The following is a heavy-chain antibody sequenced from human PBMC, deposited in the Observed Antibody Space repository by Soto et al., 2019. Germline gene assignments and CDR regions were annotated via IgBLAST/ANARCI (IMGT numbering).Heavy chain of an antibody. D-gene: IGHD6-6*01. CDR1: GYTFTSYY. CDR3: ARGPGIAACLLDAFDI. Sequence: ASVKVSCKASGYTFTSYYMHWVRQAPGQGLEWMGIINPSGGSTSYAQKFQGRVTMTRDTSTSTVYMELSSLRSEDTAVYYCARGPGIAACLLDAFDIWGQVTMVTVS. CDR2: INPSGGST. J-gene: IGHJ3*02. V-gene: IGHV1-46*01.